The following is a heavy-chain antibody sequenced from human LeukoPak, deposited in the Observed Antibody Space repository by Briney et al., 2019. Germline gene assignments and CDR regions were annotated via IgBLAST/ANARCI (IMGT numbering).Heavy chain of an antibody. Sequence: SETLSLICTVSGGSISSYYWSWIRQPAGKGLEWIGRIYTSGSTNYNPSLKSRVTMSVDTSKNQFSLKLSSVTAADTAVYYCARDGRDGYNTRAPPYGMDVWGQGTTVTVSS. D-gene: IGHD5-24*01. CDR1: GGSISSYY. CDR2: IYTSGST. V-gene: IGHV4-4*07. J-gene: IGHJ6*02. CDR3: ARDGRDGYNTRAPPYGMDV.